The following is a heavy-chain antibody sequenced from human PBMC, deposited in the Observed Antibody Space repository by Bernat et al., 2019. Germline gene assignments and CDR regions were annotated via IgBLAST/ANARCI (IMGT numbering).Heavy chain of an antibody. CDR2: ISYDGSNK. CDR3: ARDRYYDFWSGYSGAFDY. Sequence: QVQLVESGGGVVQPGRSLRLSCAASGFTFSSYAMHWVRQAPGKGLEWVAVISYDGSNKYYADSVKGRFTISRDNSKNTLYLQMNSLRAEDTAVCYCARDRYYDFWSGYSGAFDYWGQGTLVTVSS. V-gene: IGHV3-30-3*01. CDR1: GFTFSSYA. J-gene: IGHJ4*02. D-gene: IGHD3-3*01.